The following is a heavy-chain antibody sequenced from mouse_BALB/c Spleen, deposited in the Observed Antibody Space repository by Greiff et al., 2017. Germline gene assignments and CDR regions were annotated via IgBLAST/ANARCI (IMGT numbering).Heavy chain of an antibody. V-gene: IGHV5-17*02. CDR2: ISSGSSTI. J-gene: IGHJ4*01. Sequence: EVQGVESGGGLVQPGGSRKLSCAASGFTFSSFGMHWVRQAPEKGLEWVAYISSGSSTIYYADTVKGRFTISRDNPKNTLFLQMTSLRSEDTAMYYCARRADGYYGPLEAMDYWGQGTSVTVSS. CDR1: GFTFSSFG. D-gene: IGHD2-3*01. CDR3: ARRADGYYGPLEAMDY.